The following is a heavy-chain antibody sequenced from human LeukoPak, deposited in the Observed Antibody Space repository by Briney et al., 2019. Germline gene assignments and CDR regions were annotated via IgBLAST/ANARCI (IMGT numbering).Heavy chain of an antibody. V-gene: IGHV1-69*13. D-gene: IGHD3-22*01. Sequence: ASVKVSCKASGGTFSSYAISWVRQAPGQGLEWMGGIIPIFGTANYAQKFQGRVTITADESTSTAYMELSSLRSEDTAVYYCARARLGTYYYDSSGYYRDYYYYMDVWGKGTTVTVSS. CDR1: GGTFSSYA. CDR3: ARARLGTYYYDSSGYYRDYYYYMDV. J-gene: IGHJ6*03. CDR2: IIPIFGTA.